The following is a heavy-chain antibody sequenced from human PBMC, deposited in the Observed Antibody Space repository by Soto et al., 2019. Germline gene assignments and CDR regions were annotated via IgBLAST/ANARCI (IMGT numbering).Heavy chain of an antibody. D-gene: IGHD6-13*01. J-gene: IGHJ6*02. CDR1: GGSISSYY. CDR3: AGAAAGTYYYYGMDV. Sequence: PSETLSLTCTVSGGSISSYYWSWTRQPPGKGLEWIGYIYYSGSTNYNPSLKSRVTISVDTSKNQFSLKLSSVTAADTAVYYCAGAAAGTYYYYGMDVWGQGTTVTVSS. CDR2: IYYSGST. V-gene: IGHV4-59*01.